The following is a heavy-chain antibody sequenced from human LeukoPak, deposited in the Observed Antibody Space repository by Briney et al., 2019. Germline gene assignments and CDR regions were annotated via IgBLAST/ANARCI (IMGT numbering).Heavy chain of an antibody. Sequence: GGSLRLSCAASGFTFISYSMNWVRQAPGKGLEWVSSIISSTSYIYYADSVKGRFTISRDNAKNSLYLQMNSLRAEDTAVYYCARDAPLNEYYYDSSGYYWGQGTLVTVSS. V-gene: IGHV3-21*01. D-gene: IGHD3-22*01. CDR3: ARDAPLNEYYYDSSGYY. CDR1: GFTFISYS. CDR2: IISSTSYI. J-gene: IGHJ4*02.